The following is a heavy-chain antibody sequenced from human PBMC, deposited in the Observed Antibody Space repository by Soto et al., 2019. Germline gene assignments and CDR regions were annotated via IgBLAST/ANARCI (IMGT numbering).Heavy chain of an antibody. CDR2: ISFDGSNK. CDR1: GFTFSDYG. J-gene: IGHJ6*02. Sequence: QVHLVESGGGVVHPGRSLRLSCAASGFTFSDYGIHWVRQAPGEGLEWVAVISFDGSNKYFADSVKGRFTISRDNSKDTLYLQMNSLRAEDTALYYCARYSFTMVRGGHFYFYGMDVWVQGTTVIVSS. CDR3: ARYSFTMVRGGHFYFYGMDV. D-gene: IGHD3-10*01. V-gene: IGHV3-30*03.